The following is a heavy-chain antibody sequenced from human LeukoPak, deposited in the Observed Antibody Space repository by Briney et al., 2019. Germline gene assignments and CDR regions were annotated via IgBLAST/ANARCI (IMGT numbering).Heavy chain of an antibody. V-gene: IGHV3-7*01. Sequence: GGSLRLSCAASGFTFSSYWMSWVRQAPGRGLEWVANIKRDGSEKYYVDSVKGRFTISRDNAKNSLYLQMNSLRAEDTAVYYCACDDILTGYFPVDYWGQGTLVTVSS. D-gene: IGHD3-9*01. CDR3: ACDDILTGYFPVDY. J-gene: IGHJ4*02. CDR2: IKRDGSEK. CDR1: GFTFSSYW.